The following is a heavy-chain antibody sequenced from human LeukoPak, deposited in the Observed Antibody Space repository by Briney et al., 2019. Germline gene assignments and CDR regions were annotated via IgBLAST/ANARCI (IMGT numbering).Heavy chain of an antibody. J-gene: IGHJ4*02. CDR1: GFSLSTSGVG. Sequence: ESGPTLVKPTQTLTLTYTFSGFSLSTSGVGVGWIRQPPGKALEWLALIYWDDDMRYSPSLKSRLTNTKDTSKNQVVLTMTNMDPVDTATYYCAHSSPTFSGFIPDYWGQGTLVTVSS. D-gene: IGHD2-21*01. V-gene: IGHV2-5*02. CDR2: IYWDDDM. CDR3: AHSSPTFSGFIPDY.